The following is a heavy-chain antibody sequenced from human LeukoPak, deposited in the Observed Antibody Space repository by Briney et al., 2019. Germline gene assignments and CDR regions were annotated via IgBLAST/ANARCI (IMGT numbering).Heavy chain of an antibody. CDR1: GGSISSSSFY. CDR3: ARGPMVYAIIYYYYGMDV. CDR2: IYYRGST. Sequence: PSETLSLTCTVSGGSISSSSFYWGWIRQPPGKGLEWIGSIYYRGSTYYNPSLKSRVTISVDMSENQVSLKLRSVTAADTAVYYCARGPMVYAIIYYYYGMDVWGQGTTVTVSS. J-gene: IGHJ6*02. V-gene: IGHV4-39*01. D-gene: IGHD2-8*01.